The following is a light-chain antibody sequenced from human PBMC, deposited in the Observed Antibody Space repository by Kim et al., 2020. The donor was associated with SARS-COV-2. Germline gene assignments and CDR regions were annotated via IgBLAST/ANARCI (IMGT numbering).Light chain of an antibody. CDR2: GKN. Sequence: SSELTQDPAVSVALGQTVNITCQGDTLRSFFATWYQQKPGQAPILVIYGKNNRPSGIPDRFSGSNSGDTASLTITGAQAEDEADYYCDSRDSSGYHLFGGGTQLIVL. CDR1: TLRSFF. V-gene: IGLV3-19*01. CDR3: DSRDSSGYHL. J-gene: IGLJ2*01.